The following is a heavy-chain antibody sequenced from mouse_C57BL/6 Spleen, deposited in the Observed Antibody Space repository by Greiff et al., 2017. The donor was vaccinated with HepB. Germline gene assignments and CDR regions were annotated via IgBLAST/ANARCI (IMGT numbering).Heavy chain of an antibody. CDR2: IDPSDSET. J-gene: IGHJ1*03. Sequence: VQLQQPGAELVRPGSSVKLSCKASGYTFTSYWMHWVKQRPIQGLEWIGNIDPSDSETHYNQKFKDKATLTVDKSPSTAYMQLSSLTSEDSAVYYCARGSNWGYFDVWGTGTTVTVSS. CDR3: ARGSNWGYFDV. CDR1: GYTFTSYW. V-gene: IGHV1-52*01. D-gene: IGHD4-1*01.